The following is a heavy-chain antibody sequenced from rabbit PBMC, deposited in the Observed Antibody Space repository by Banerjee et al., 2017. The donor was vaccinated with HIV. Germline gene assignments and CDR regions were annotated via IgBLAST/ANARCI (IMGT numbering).Heavy chain of an antibody. J-gene: IGHJ4*01. CDR3: ARDLAGVIGWNFGL. CDR2: IYAGISGST. V-gene: IGHV1S45*01. CDR1: GFSFNSYSW. Sequence: QEQLEESGGDLVKPEGSLTLTCTASGFSFNSYSWICWVRQAPGKGLEWIACIYAGISGSTYYATWAKGRFTISKASWTTVTLQMTSLTAADTASYFCARDLAGVIGWNFGLWGPGTLVTVS. D-gene: IGHD4-1*01.